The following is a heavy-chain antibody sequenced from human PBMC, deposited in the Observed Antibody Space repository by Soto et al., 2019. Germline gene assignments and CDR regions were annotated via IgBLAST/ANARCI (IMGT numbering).Heavy chain of an antibody. CDR2: IYYSGST. CDR1: GGSVSSGTYY. V-gene: IGHV4-61*01. J-gene: IGHJ4*02. CDR3: ARGRGYSGCSSGHYDSY. D-gene: IGHD2-15*01. Sequence: AETLSLTCSVSGGSVSSGTYYWSWIRQPPGKGLEWIGYIYYSGSTNYNPSLKSRVTISVDTSKNQFSLKLSSVTAADTAVYYCARGRGYSGCSSGHYDSYCGQEILFT.